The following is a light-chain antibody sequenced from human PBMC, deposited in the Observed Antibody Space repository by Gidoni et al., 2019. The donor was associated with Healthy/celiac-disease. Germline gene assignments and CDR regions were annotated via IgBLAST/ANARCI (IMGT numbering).Light chain of an antibody. J-gene: IGLJ3*02. CDR3: NSRDSSGKV. CDR1: SLRSYY. V-gene: IGLV3-19*01. Sequence: SELNQDPAVSVALVQTVRITCQGDSLRSYYASLYQQKPGQAPVLVIYGKNNRPSGIPDRFSGSSSGNTASLTITGEQAEDEADYYCNSRDSSGKVFGGGTKLTVL. CDR2: GKN.